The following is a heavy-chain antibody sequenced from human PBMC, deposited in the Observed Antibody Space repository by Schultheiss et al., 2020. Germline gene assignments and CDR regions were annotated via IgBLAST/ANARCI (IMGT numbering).Heavy chain of an antibody. CDR2: INYSGYT. CDR1: GGSISSYY. CDR3: ARGRNDYGGLFYDY. V-gene: IGHV4-59*01. Sequence: SETLSLTCTVSGGSISSYYWGWIRQPPGKGLECIGFINYSGYTTYNPSLRSRVSISVDTSKNTFSLNLNSLTAADTAIYYCARGRNDYGGLFYDYWGQGTVVTVSS. D-gene: IGHD4/OR15-4a*01. J-gene: IGHJ4*02.